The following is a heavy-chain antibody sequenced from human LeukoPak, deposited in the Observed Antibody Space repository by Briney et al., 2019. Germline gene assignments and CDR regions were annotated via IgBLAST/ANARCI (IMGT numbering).Heavy chain of an antibody. CDR2: INHSGST. CDR3: ARGGPRYCSGGSCYFGY. V-gene: IGHV4-34*01. D-gene: IGHD2-15*01. J-gene: IGHJ4*02. Sequence: PSETLSLTCAVYGGSFSGYYWSWIRQPPGKGLEWIGEINHSGSTNYNPSLTSRVTISVDTSKNQFSLKLSSVTAADTAVYYCARGGPRYCSGGSCYFGYWGQGTLVTVSS. CDR1: GGSFSGYY.